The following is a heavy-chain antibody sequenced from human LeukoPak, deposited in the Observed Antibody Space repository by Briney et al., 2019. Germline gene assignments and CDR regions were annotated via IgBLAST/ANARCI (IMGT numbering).Heavy chain of an antibody. CDR1: GLTFSSNA. D-gene: IGHD2-2*01. CDR2: ISGSGGST. Sequence: GGSLRLSCAASGLTFSSNAMSWLRQAPGKGLEWVSAISGSGGSTYYADSVKGRFTISRDNSKNRLYLQMNSLRAEDTAVYYCAKDLGSNSWYYYYFDYWGQGTLVTVSS. V-gene: IGHV3-23*01. CDR3: AKDLGSNSWYYYYFDY. J-gene: IGHJ4*02.